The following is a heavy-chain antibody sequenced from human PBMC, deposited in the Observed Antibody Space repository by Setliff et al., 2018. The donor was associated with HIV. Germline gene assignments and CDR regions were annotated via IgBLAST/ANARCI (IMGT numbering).Heavy chain of an antibody. J-gene: IGHJ3*01. CDR1: GYSISSGYY. CDR2: IYHSGST. V-gene: IGHV4-38-2*01. CDR3: ARAGNFGDWDGFDV. D-gene: IGHD3-10*01. Sequence: SETLSLTCAVSGYSISSGYYWGWIRQPPGKGLEWIGSIYHSGSTYYNPSLKSRITISVDTSKKQVSLKLTSVTAADTAIYYCARAGNFGDWDGFDVWGQGTMVTVSS.